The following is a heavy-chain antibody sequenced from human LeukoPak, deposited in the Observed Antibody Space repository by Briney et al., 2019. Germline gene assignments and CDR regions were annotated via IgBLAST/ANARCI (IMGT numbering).Heavy chain of an antibody. D-gene: IGHD3-22*01. CDR3: ARHPPTTYYYDSSGYNYFDY. J-gene: IGHJ4*02. Sequence: SETLSLTCTVSGGSISSGGYYWSWIRQHPGKGLEWIGYIYYSGSTYYNPSLKSRVTISVDTSKNQFSLKLSSVTAADTAVYYCARHPPTTYYYDSSGYNYFDYWGQGTLVTVSS. CDR2: IYYSGST. CDR1: GGSISSGGYY. V-gene: IGHV4-39*01.